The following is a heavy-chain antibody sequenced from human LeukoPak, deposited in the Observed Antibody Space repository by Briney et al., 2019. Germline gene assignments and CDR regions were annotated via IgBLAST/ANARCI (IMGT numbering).Heavy chain of an antibody. D-gene: IGHD1-1*01. CDR1: GGSISSYY. Sequence: PSETLSLTCTVSGGSISSYYWSWIRQPPGKGLEWIGYIYHTGSTNYNPSLKSRVTISVDTSKNQFSLKLSSVTAADTAVYYCARERGLEADFDYWGQGTLVAVSS. CDR2: IYHTGST. J-gene: IGHJ4*02. V-gene: IGHV4-59*01. CDR3: ARERGLEADFDY.